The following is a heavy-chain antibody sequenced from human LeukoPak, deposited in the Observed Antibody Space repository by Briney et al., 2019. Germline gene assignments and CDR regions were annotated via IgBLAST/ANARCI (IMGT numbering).Heavy chain of an antibody. J-gene: IGHJ4*02. Sequence: GGSLRLSCAASGFTFSSFAMSWVRQAPGKGLEWVSNIHSSGTVKYYSDSVKGRFSIFRDNAKSSLYLQMNSLRVEDTAVYYCALLTVASDFDYWGQGALVTVSS. D-gene: IGHD5-12*01. CDR2: IHSSGTVK. V-gene: IGHV3-48*03. CDR1: GFTFSSFA. CDR3: ALLTVASDFDY.